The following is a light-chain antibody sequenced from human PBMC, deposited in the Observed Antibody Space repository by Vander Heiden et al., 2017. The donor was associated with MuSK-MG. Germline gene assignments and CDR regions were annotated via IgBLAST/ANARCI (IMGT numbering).Light chain of an antibody. Sequence: DIQMTQSPSTLSASVGDSVTITCRASQSISSWLAWYQQKPGKAPKLLIYDASSLESGVPSRFSGSGFGTEFTLTISSLQPDDFAAYYCQQYNTYPWTFGQGTKVEIK. CDR1: QSISSW. CDR2: DAS. J-gene: IGKJ1*01. CDR3: QQYNTYPWT. V-gene: IGKV1-5*01.